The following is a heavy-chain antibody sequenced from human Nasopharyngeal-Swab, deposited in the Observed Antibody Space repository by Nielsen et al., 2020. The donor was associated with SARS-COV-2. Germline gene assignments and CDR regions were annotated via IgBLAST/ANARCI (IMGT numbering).Heavy chain of an antibody. Sequence: GGSLRLSCAASGFDVNLNDMTWVRQAPGKGLEWVSIHYVDGRTEYAVSVKGRFAISRDSSKNIVSLQMNTVTAEDTGLYFCARLHFYYMDFWGKGTTVTVSS. CDR3: ARLHFYYMDF. CDR1: GFDVNLND. V-gene: IGHV3-53*01. J-gene: IGHJ6*03. CDR2: HYVDGRT.